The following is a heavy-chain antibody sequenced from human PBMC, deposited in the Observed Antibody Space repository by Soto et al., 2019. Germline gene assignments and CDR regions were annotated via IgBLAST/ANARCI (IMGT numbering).Heavy chain of an antibody. Sequence: QVQLVQSGAEVKKPGASVKVSCKTSGYTFTGYYIHWIRQAPGQGLEWMGWINPNSGDTNYSQDFKGRVTMTSDTSFTTAYLELTRLRSDDTAVYYCARREQWLENFDYWGQGTLVTVSS. V-gene: IGHV1-2*02. CDR1: GYTFTGYY. J-gene: IGHJ4*02. CDR2: INPNSGDT. D-gene: IGHD6-19*01. CDR3: ARREQWLENFDY.